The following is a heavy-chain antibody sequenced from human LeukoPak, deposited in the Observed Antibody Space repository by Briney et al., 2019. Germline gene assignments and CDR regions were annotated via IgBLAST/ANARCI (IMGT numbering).Heavy chain of an antibody. V-gene: IGHV4-39*07. D-gene: IGHD3-22*01. Sequence: SETLSLTCTVSGGSISSSSYYWGWIRQPPGKGLEWIGSIYYIGSTYYNPSLKIRFTISVDTSNNQFSLKLSCVTAPHTAGYYCESRPLLHFDYWGQGTLVTVSS. CDR2: IYYIGST. CDR1: GGSISSSSYY. CDR3: ESRPLLHFDY. J-gene: IGHJ4*02.